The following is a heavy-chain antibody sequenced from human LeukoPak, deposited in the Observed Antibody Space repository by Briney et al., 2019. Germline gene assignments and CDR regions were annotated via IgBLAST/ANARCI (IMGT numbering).Heavy chain of an antibody. V-gene: IGHV1-2*02. CDR1: GYTFTGYY. J-gene: IGHJ6*03. CDR2: INPNSGDT. Sequence: ASVKVSCKASGYTFTGYYMHWVRQAPGQGLEWMGWINPNSGDTNYAQKFQDRFTMTRDTSISTAYMELSRLRSDDTAVYDCARGVTGIYYYSSMDVWGNGTTVTVSS. D-gene: IGHD6-13*01. CDR3: ARGVTGIYYYSSMDV.